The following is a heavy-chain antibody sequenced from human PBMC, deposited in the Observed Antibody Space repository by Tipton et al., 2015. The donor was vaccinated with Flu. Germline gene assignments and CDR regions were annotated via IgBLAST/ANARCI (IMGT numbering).Heavy chain of an antibody. J-gene: IGHJ4*02. CDR1: GYTFISYD. CDR2: MNPNSGNT. Sequence: QLVQSGAEVKTPGASVKVSCKASGYTFISYDINWVRQATGQGLEWMGWMNPNSGNTGYAQKFQGRVTMTRNTSISTAYMELTSLGSEDTAVYYCARGYYYDSSGYPKLVDYWGQGTLVTVSS. CDR3: ARGYYYDSSGYPKLVDY. V-gene: IGHV1-8*01. D-gene: IGHD3-22*01.